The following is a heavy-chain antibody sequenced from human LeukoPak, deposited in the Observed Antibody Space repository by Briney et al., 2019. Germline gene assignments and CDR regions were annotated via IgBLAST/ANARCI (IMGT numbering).Heavy chain of an antibody. D-gene: IGHD3-22*01. J-gene: IGHJ4*02. Sequence: SETLSLTCTVSGXSISSGGHYWSWIRQPPGKGLEWIGYISYSGTTHYNPSLKSRVTISMDTSKNQFSLNLRSVTAADTAAYYCAAYDSSGYYILADYWGQGTLVTVSS. CDR3: AAYDSSGYYILADY. V-gene: IGHV4-31*03. CDR1: GXSISSGGHY. CDR2: ISYSGTT.